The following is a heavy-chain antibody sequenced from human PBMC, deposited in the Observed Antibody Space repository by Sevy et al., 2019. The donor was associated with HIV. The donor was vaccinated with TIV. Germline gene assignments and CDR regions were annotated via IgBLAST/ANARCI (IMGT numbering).Heavy chain of an antibody. D-gene: IGHD1-7*01. Sequence: GGSLRLSCAASGFTFSEAWMSWVRQAPGKGLEWVGRIKSKTDAATRDFAAPVRGRFSISRDDSANTVYLVMNNLKPEDTGVYYCAAGTGTSDFDHWGQGTLVTVSS. V-gene: IGHV3-15*01. J-gene: IGHJ4*02. CDR2: IKSKTDAATR. CDR1: GFTFSEAW. CDR3: AAGTGTSDFDH.